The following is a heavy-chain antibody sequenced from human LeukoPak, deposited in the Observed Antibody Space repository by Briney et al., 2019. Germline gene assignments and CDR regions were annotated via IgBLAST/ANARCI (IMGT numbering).Heavy chain of an antibody. D-gene: IGHD3-22*01. J-gene: IGHJ4*02. CDR1: GFTFSSYA. V-gene: IGHV3-30-3*01. CDR3: ASNYDSSWWGVDY. CDR2: ISYDGSNK. Sequence: PGGSLRLSCAASGFTFSSYAMQWVRQAPGKGLEGVAVISYDGSNKYYADSVKGRFTISRDNSKNTLYLQMNSLRAEDTAVYYCASNYDSSWWGVDYWGQGTLVTVSS.